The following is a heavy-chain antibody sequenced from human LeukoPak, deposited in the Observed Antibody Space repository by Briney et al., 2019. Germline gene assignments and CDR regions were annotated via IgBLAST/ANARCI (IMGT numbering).Heavy chain of an antibody. J-gene: IGHJ5*02. CDR3: ARGPRFGELLWHWFDP. CDR1: GYSISSGHY. V-gene: IGHV4-38-2*02. D-gene: IGHD3-10*01. CDR2: VYHSGST. Sequence: KPSETLSLTCTVSGYSISSGHYWGWIRQPPGKGLEWIGSVYHSGSTYYNPPLKSRVTISEDTSKNQFSLKLRSVTAADTAVYYCARGPRFGELLWHWFDPWGQGTLVTVSS.